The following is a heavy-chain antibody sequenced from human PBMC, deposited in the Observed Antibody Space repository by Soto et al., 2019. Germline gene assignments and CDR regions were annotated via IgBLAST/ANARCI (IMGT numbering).Heavy chain of an antibody. CDR2: IYTSGST. CDR1: GGSIISYY. V-gene: IGHV4-4*07. J-gene: IGHJ4*02. Sequence: SETLSLTCTVSGGSIISYYCSWVRHPSCKGLEWIGRIYTSGSTNYNPSLKSRVTMSVDTSKNQFSLKLSSVTAADTAVYYCARLYSSGWIDYWGQGTLVTVSS. CDR3: ARLYSSGWIDY. D-gene: IGHD6-19*01.